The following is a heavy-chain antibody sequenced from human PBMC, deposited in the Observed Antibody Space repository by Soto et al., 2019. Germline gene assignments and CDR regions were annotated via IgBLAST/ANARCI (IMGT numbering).Heavy chain of an antibody. CDR3: ARGGTPLDY. J-gene: IGHJ4*02. CDR2: ISAYNGNT. V-gene: IGHV1-18*01. Sequence: QVQLVQSGAEVKKPGASVKVSCKASGYTFTNFGISWVRQAPGQGLEWMGWISAYNGNTNYAQNFQGRVTMTTDTSTSTADMELRSLSTDDTAVYYGARGGTPLDYWGQGTLVTVSS. CDR1: GYTFTNFG. D-gene: IGHD3-16*01.